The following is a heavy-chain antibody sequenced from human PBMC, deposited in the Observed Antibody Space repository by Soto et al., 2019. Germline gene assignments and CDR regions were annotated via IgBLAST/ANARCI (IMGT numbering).Heavy chain of an antibody. Sequence: QVQLVESGGGVVQPGRSLRLSCAASGFTFSSYGMHWVRQAPGKGLEWVAVISYYGSNKYYADSAKGRFTISRDNYKNTLYLNMNSLRAEDTAVYYCANDRSVVVVAAALGYWGQGTLVTVSS. J-gene: IGHJ4*02. V-gene: IGHV3-30*18. CDR1: GFTFSSYG. CDR2: ISYYGSNK. CDR3: ANDRSVVVVAAALGY. D-gene: IGHD2-15*01.